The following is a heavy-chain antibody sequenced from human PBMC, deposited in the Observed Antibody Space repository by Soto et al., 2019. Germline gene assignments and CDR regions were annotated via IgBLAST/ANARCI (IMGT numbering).Heavy chain of an antibody. CDR2: IDPSDSYT. CDR1: GYSFTSYW. D-gene: IGHD6-6*01. Sequence: RGESLKISCKGSGYSFTSYWISWVRQMPGKGLEWMGRIDPSDSYTNYSPSFQGHVTISADKSISTAYLQWSSLKASDTAMYYCARYSSSSGYYYYYGMDVWGQGTTVTVSS. CDR3: ARYSSSSGYYYYYGMDV. V-gene: IGHV5-10-1*01. J-gene: IGHJ6*02.